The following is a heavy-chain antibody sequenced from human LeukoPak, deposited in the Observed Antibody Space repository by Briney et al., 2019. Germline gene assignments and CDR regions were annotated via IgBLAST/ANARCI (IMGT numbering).Heavy chain of an antibody. CDR1: GGSISSYY. CDR3: ARVFYEQYQVDY. J-gene: IGHJ4*02. Sequence: SETLSLTCTVSGGSISSYYWSWIRQPPGKGLEWIGYIYYSGSTNYNPSLKSRVAISVDTSKNQFSLKLSSVTAADTAVYYCARVFYEQYQVDYWGQGTLVTVSS. V-gene: IGHV4-59*01. CDR2: IYYSGST. D-gene: IGHD5/OR15-5a*01.